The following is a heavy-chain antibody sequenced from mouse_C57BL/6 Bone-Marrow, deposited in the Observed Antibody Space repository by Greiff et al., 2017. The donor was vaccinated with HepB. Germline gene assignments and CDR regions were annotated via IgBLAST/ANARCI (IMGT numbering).Heavy chain of an antibody. V-gene: IGHV1-39*01. CDR1: GYSFTDYN. D-gene: IGHD2-2*01. CDR3: ARDLLWLRRPHYYAMDY. CDR2: INPNYGTT. J-gene: IGHJ4*01. Sequence: LVESGPELVKPGASVKISCKASGYSFTDYNMNWVKQSNGKSLEWIGVINPNYGTTSYNQKFKGKATLTVDQSSSTAYMQLNSLTSEDSAVYYCARDLLWLRRPHYYAMDYWGQGTSVTVSS.